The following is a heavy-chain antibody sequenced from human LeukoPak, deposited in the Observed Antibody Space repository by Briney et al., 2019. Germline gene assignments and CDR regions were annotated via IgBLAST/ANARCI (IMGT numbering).Heavy chain of an antibody. D-gene: IGHD3-16*01. Sequence: GGSLRLSCAASGFTFRSYAMHWVRQAPGKRLEWVADISYDGSNKYYADSVKGRFTISRDNSKNTLYLQMNSLRAEDTAVYYCARDPYDGGYYWGQGTLVTVSS. CDR1: GFTFRSYA. CDR3: ARDPYDGGYY. V-gene: IGHV3-30*04. CDR2: ISYDGSNK. J-gene: IGHJ4*02.